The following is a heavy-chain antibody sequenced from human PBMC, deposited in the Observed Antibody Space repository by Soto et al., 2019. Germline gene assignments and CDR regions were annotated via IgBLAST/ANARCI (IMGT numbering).Heavy chain of an antibody. Sequence: SETLSLTCTVSGGSISSYYWSWIRQPPGKGLEWIGYIYYSGSTNYNPSLKSRVTISVDTSKNQFSLKLSSVTAADTAVYYCASLHYDFWSGYYTGFDYWGQGTLVTVSS. CDR2: IYYSGST. CDR3: ASLHYDFWSGYYTGFDY. D-gene: IGHD3-3*01. V-gene: IGHV4-59*01. J-gene: IGHJ4*02. CDR1: GGSISSYY.